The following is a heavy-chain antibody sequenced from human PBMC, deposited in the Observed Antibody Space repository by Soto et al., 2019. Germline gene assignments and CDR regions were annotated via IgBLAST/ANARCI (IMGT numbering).Heavy chain of an antibody. D-gene: IGHD4-4*01. CDR1: GGTFSSYA. Sequence: QVQLVQSGAEVKKPGSSVKVSCKASGGTFSSYAISWVRQAPGQGLEWMGGISPISGTANYAQKFQGRVTLTTGATTSTNNIELSSLRPKDTAVYYCARVQCSKTRLAIYYYYYYGMDVWGQGTTVTVSS. J-gene: IGHJ6*02. CDR2: ISPISGTA. V-gene: IGHV1-69*01. CDR3: ARVQCSKTRLAIYYYYYYGMDV.